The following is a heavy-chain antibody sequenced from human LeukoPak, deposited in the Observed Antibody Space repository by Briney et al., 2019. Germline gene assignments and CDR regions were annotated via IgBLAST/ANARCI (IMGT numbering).Heavy chain of an antibody. CDR2: ISYDGSNK. Sequence: GGSLRLSCAASGFTFSSYAMHWVRQSPGKGLEWVAVISYDGSNKYYADSVKGRFTISRDNSKNTLYLQMNSLRAEDTAVYYCVEGGAARFDYWGQGTLVAVSS. CDR1: GFTFSSYA. CDR3: VEGGAARFDY. D-gene: IGHD5-18*01. V-gene: IGHV3-30*04. J-gene: IGHJ4*02.